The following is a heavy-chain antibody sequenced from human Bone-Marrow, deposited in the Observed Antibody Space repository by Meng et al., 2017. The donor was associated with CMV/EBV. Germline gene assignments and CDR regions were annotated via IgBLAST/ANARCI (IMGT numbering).Heavy chain of an antibody. CDR2: ISYTGSYI. Sequence: GESLKISCAASGFTFSSFEMNWVRQPPGKGLEWVSSISYTGSYIDYAGSVKGRFTISRDNANNSVYLQMNGLTVEDTAVYYCARAPIAARQDYFDFWGQGVLVTVSS. CDR3: ARAPIAARQDYFDF. CDR1: GFTFSSFE. D-gene: IGHD6-6*01. J-gene: IGHJ4*02. V-gene: IGHV3-21*01.